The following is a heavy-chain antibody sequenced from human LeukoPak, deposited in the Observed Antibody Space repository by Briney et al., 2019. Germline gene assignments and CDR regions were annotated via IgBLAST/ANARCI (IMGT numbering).Heavy chain of an antibody. Sequence: PGGSLRLSCATSGFTFSNYWMHWVRHAPGRGLVWVSRINSDGSSTVYADSVKGRFTISRDNSKNTLYLQMNSLRAEDTAVYYCAKSGGVTIFRGGFDYWGRGTLVTVSS. D-gene: IGHD3-9*01. CDR1: GFTFSNYW. V-gene: IGHV3-74*01. CDR3: AKSGGVTIFRGGFDY. J-gene: IGHJ4*02. CDR2: INSDGSST.